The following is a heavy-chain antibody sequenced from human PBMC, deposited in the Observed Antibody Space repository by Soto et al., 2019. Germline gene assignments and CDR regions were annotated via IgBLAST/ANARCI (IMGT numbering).Heavy chain of an antibody. Sequence: SVKVSCKASGGTFSSYAISWVRQAPGQGLEWMGGIIPIFGTANYAQKFQGRVTITADKSTSTAYMELSSLRSEDTAVYYCARERAPIVVVTATPNWFDTWGQGTLVTVSS. D-gene: IGHD2-21*02. CDR1: GGTFSSYA. V-gene: IGHV1-69*06. CDR3: ARERAPIVVVTATPNWFDT. J-gene: IGHJ5*02. CDR2: IIPIFGTA.